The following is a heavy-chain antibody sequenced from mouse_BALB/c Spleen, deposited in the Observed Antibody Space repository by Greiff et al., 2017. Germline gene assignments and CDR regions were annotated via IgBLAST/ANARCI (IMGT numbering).Heavy chain of an antibody. CDR3: ARKGYRYDWAMDY. D-gene: IGHD2-14*01. Sequence: EVQLQQSGPSLVKPSQTLSLTCSVTGDSITSGYWNWIRKFPGNKLEYMGYISYSGSTYYNPSLKSRISITRDTSKNQYYLQLNSVTTEDTATYYCARKGYRYDWAMDYWGQGTSVTVSS. J-gene: IGHJ4*01. CDR1: GDSITSGY. CDR2: ISYSGST. V-gene: IGHV3-8*02.